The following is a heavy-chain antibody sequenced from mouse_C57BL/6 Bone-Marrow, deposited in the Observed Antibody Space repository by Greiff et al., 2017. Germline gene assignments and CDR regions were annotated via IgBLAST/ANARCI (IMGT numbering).Heavy chain of an antibody. D-gene: IGHD2-4*01. Sequence: EVKLVESGPELVKPGASVKISCKASGYSFTGYYMNWVKQSPEKSLEWIGEINPSTGGTTYNQKFKAKATLTVDKSSSTAYMQLKSLTSEDSAVYYCARLAPYDSHFDYWGQGTTLTVSS. CDR3: ARLAPYDSHFDY. CDR1: GYSFTGYY. V-gene: IGHV1-42*01. J-gene: IGHJ2*01. CDR2: INPSTGGT.